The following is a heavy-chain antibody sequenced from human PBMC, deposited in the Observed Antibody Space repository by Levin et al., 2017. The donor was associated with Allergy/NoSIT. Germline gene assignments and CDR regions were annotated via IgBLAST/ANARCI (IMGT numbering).Heavy chain of an antibody. CDR1: GFSLTTSGMR. J-gene: IGHJ3*01. CDR2: SDWDDDK. CDR3: ARIRPSEPGAFDV. Sequence: GPTLVKPTQTLTLTCTVSGFSLTTSGMRVSWIRQPPGKALEWLARSDWDDDKFYSTSLETRLPISKDTSQNQVILTMTNMDPVDTATYFCARIRPSEPGAFDVWGQGTMVTVSS. V-gene: IGHV2-70*04.